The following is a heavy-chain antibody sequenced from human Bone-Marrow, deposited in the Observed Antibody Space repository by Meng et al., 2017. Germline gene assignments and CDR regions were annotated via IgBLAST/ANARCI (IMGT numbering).Heavy chain of an antibody. J-gene: IGHJ4*02. CDR1: GYTFTSYY. CDR3: ARDGDCSGGSCYHGGDY. CDR2: INPSGGST. Sequence: ASVKVSCKASGYTFTSYYMHWVRQAPGQGLEWMGIINPSGGSTSYAQKFQGRVTMTRDTSTSTVYMELSSLRSEDTAVYYCARDGDCSGGSCYHGGDYWGQGTLVTVSS. V-gene: IGHV1-46*01. D-gene: IGHD2-15*01.